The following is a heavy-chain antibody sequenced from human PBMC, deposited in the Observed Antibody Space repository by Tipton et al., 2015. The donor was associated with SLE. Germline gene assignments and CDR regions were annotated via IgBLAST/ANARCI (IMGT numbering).Heavy chain of an antibody. CDR2: INHSGST. V-gene: IGHV4-34*01. D-gene: IGHD3-22*01. CDR3: ANYNSSGYHPIDY. Sequence: TLSLTCTVYGGSFSGYYWSWIRQPPGKGLEWIGEINHSGSTNYNPSLKSRVTISVDTSKNQFSLKLSSVTAADTAVYYCANYNSSGYHPIDYWGQGTLVTVSS. CDR1: GGSFSGYY. J-gene: IGHJ4*02.